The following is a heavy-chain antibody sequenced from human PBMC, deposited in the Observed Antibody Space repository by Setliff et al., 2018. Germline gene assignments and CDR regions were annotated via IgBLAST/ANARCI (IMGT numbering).Heavy chain of an antibody. D-gene: IGHD5-12*01. V-gene: IGHV1-3*01. CDR2: INAGNGNT. CDR1: GYTFTSYA. Sequence: GASVKVSCKASGYTFTSYAMHWVRQAPGQRLEWMGWINAGNGNTKYSQKFQGRVTITRDTSASTAYMELSSLRSEDTAVYYCARDPASSGYDTYYYYYYGMDVWVQGTTVTVSS. CDR3: ARDPASSGYDTYYYYYYGMDV. J-gene: IGHJ6*02.